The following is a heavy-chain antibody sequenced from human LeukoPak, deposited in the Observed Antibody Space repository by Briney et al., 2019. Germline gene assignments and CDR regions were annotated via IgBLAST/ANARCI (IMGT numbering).Heavy chain of an antibody. CDR3: ARQSDYYGSGTFGFDY. J-gene: IGHJ4*02. V-gene: IGHV4-39*01. D-gene: IGHD3-10*01. CDR2: IYYSGST. CDR1: GGSISSSSYY. Sequence: SETLSLTCTVSGGSISSSSYYWGWIRQPPGKGLEWIGSIYYSGSTYYNPPLKSRVTISVDTSKNQFSLKLSSVTAADTAVYYCARQSDYYGSGTFGFDYWGQGTLVTVSS.